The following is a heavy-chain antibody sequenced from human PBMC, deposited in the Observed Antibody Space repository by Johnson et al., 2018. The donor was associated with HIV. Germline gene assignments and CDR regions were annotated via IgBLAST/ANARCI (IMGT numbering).Heavy chain of an antibody. CDR2: IYSGGRT. CDR3: AKGDKAYSYPLDAFDI. CDR1: GFTVSSNY. Sequence: VQLVESGGGLVQPGGSLRLSCAASGFTVSSNYMSWVRQAPGKGLEWVSVIYSGGRTFYADSVKGRFTISRDNSKNTLYLQMNSLRAEDTAVYYCAKGDKAYSYPLDAFDIGGQGTMVTVSP. V-gene: IGHV3-66*01. J-gene: IGHJ3*02. D-gene: IGHD5-18*01.